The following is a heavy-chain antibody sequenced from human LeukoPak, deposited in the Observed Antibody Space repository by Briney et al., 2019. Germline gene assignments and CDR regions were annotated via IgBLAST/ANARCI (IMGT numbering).Heavy chain of an antibody. CDR1: GGSLSSYY. CDR2: IYSSGST. Sequence: SETLSLTCTVSGGSLSSYYWSWIRQPPGKGLEWIGYIYSSGSTNSNPSLKSRVTISVDTSKNQFSLKLSSVTAADTAVYYCARHLRAGSPLFDYWGQGALVTVSS. D-gene: IGHD1-26*01. J-gene: IGHJ4*02. V-gene: IGHV4-4*09. CDR3: ARHLRAGSPLFDY.